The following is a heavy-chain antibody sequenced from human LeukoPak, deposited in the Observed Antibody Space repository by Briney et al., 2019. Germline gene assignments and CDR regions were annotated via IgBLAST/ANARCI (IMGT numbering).Heavy chain of an antibody. Sequence: PSETLSLTCAVYGGSFSGYYWSWIRQPPGKGLEWIGEINHSGSTNYNPSLKSRVTISVDTSKNQFSLKLSSVTAADTAVYYCARGVRYCSSTSCLYYFDYWGQGTLVTVSS. J-gene: IGHJ4*02. CDR2: INHSGST. D-gene: IGHD2-2*01. CDR1: GGSFSGYY. CDR3: ARGVRYCSSTSCLYYFDY. V-gene: IGHV4-34*01.